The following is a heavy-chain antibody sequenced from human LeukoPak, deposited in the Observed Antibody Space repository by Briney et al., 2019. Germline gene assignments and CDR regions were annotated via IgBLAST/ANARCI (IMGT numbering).Heavy chain of an antibody. CDR2: ISDSGDRT. J-gene: IGHJ4*02. CDR1: GFTVSTNY. CDR3: ARDGLLGYFDY. Sequence: PGGSLRLSCAASGFTVSTNYMTWVRQAPGKGLEWVSGISDSGDRTFYADSVKGRCTISRDNSKNMLYLQMNSLRAEDTAVCYCARDGLLGYFDYWGQGTLVTVSS. V-gene: IGHV3-66*02. D-gene: IGHD2-8*02.